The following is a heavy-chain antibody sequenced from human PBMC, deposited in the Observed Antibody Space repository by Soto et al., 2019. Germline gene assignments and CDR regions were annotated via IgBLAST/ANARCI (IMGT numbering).Heavy chain of an antibody. CDR1: GFTFSSYG. CDR2: IWYDGSNK. CDR3: ARETLEGRAFDI. J-gene: IGHJ3*02. D-gene: IGHD3-16*01. V-gene: IGHV3-33*01. Sequence: GGSLRLSCAASGFTFSSYGMHWVRQAPGKGLEWVAVIWYDGSNKYYADSVKGRFTISRDNSKNTLYLQMNSLRAEDTAVYYCARETLEGRAFDIWGQGTMVTVSS.